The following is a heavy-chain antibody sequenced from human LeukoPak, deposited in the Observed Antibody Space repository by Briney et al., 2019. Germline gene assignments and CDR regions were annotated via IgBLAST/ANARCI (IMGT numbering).Heavy chain of an antibody. CDR1: GFSFSSYA. D-gene: IGHD5-18*01. V-gene: IGHV3-30-3*01. Sequence: LAGGSLRLSCAASGFSFSSYAMHWVRQAPGKGLEWVAVISYDGSNKYYADSVKGRFTISRDNSKNTLYLQMNSLRAEDTAVYYCSFLPLYVDTAMDHYFDYWGQGTLVTVSS. J-gene: IGHJ4*02. CDR2: ISYDGSNK. CDR3: SFLPLYVDTAMDHYFDY.